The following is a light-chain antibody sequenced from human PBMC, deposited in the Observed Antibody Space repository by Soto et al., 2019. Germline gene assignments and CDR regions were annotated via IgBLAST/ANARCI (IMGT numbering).Light chain of an antibody. CDR3: QKYDSAPFT. CDR2: GAS. J-gene: IGKJ3*01. CDR1: RGIGNS. V-gene: IGKV1-27*01. Sequence: DIQMTQSPSSLSASVGDRVTFTCRTSRGIGNSLSWYQQKPGKVPTLLIYGASTLESGVPSGFSGSGAGTYFTLTIKSLQPDDVATYYCQKYDSAPFTFGPGSKVILK.